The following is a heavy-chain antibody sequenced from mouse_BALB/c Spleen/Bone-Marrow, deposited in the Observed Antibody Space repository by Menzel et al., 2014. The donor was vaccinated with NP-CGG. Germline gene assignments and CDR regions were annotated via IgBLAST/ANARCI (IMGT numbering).Heavy chain of an antibody. V-gene: IGHV1-14*01. D-gene: IGHD1-1*01. CDR1: GYTFTSYV. Sequence: EVQLQQSGPELVKPGASVKMSCMASGYTFTSYVMHWVKQKPGQGLEWIGYINPFNDGIEYNEKFKVKATLTSDKSSSTAYIELSSLTSEDSAVYYCARGTTVVGDYWGQGTTLTVSS. CDR2: INPFNDGI. CDR3: ARGTTVVGDY. J-gene: IGHJ2*01.